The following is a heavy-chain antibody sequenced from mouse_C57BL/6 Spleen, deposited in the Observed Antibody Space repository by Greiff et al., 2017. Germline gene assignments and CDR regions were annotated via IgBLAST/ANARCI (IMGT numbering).Heavy chain of an antibody. D-gene: IGHD1-1*01. V-gene: IGHV1-69*01. Sequence: QVQLQQPGAELVMPGASVKLSCKASGYTFTSYWMHRVKQRPGQGLEWIGEIDPSDSYTNYNQKFKGKSTLTVDKSSSTAYMQLSSLTSEDSAVYYCAIHYYGSSYAWFAYWGQGTLVTVSA. CDR1: GYTFTSYW. CDR3: AIHYYGSSYAWFAY. CDR2: IDPSDSYT. J-gene: IGHJ3*01.